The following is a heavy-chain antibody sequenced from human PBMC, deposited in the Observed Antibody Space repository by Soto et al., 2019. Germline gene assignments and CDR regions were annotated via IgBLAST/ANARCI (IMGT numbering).Heavy chain of an antibody. J-gene: IGHJ6*02. CDR2: IYYSGST. V-gene: IGHV4-39*01. D-gene: IGHD6-19*01. CDR3: ARSGGSGWYGRGYYYGMDV. CDR1: GGSISSSSYY. Sequence: SETLSLTCTVSGGSISSSSYYWGWIRQPPGKGLEWIGSIYYSGSTYYNPSLKSRVTISVDTSKNQFSLKLSSVTAADTAVYYCARSGGSGWYGRGYYYGMDVWGQGTTVTASS.